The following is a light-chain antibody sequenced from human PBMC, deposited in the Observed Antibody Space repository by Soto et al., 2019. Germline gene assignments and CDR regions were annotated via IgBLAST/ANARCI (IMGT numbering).Light chain of an antibody. CDR1: SSDVGAYNY. J-gene: IGLJ1*01. CDR3: SSYTSSTTQV. V-gene: IGLV2-14*01. CDR2: DVS. Sequence: QSALTQPASVSGSHGQSVTISCTGTSSDVGAYNYGAWYQQHPGKAPKALMYDVSNRPSGVSNRFSASKSGNTASLTISVLQAEDECEYYCSSYTSSTTQVFGTGPKLTVL.